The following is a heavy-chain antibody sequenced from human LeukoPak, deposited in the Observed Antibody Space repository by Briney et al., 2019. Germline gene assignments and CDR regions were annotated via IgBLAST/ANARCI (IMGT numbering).Heavy chain of an antibody. CDR1: GYSISSGYY. CDR2: IYHSGST. J-gene: IGHJ2*01. Sequence: SETLSLTCTVSGYSISSGYYWGWIRQPPGKGLEWIGSIYHSGSTYYNPSLKSRVTISVDTSKNQFSLKLNSVTAADTAVYYCARDPLYYGDYFDLWGRGTLVTVSS. D-gene: IGHD4-17*01. CDR3: ARDPLYYGDYFDL. V-gene: IGHV4-38-2*02.